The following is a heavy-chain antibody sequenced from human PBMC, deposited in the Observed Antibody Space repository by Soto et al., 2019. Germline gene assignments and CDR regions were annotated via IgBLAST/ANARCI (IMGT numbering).Heavy chain of an antibody. V-gene: IGHV3-48*01. CDR1: GFTFSSYS. Sequence: EVQLVESGGGLVQPGGSLRLSCTASGFTFSSYSMNWVRQAPGKGLEWVSYIGGSSGSVYYAVSVKGRFTISRENAKNSLYLQMSSLRAEETAVYYCAREGLSSNWLNWFDPWGQGTLVTVSS. J-gene: IGHJ5*02. CDR2: IGGSSGSV. CDR3: AREGLSSNWLNWFDP. D-gene: IGHD6-13*01.